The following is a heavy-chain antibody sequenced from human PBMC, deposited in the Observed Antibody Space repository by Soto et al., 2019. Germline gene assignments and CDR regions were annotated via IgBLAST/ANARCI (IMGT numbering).Heavy chain of an antibody. V-gene: IGHV3-64D*06. D-gene: IGHD2-21*01. Sequence: GGSLRLSCSASGFAFSSYAVHWVRQTPGKGLEYVSAISPQGGSTYYAGSVKGRFTISRDDSKNTVYLQMSSLRPDDTAVYYCVNMMIARGAFDFWGQGTLVTVSS. CDR2: ISPQGGST. CDR3: VNMMIARGAFDF. CDR1: GFAFSSYA. J-gene: IGHJ4*02.